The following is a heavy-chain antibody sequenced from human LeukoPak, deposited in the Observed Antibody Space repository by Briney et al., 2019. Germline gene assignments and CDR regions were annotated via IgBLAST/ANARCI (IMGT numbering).Heavy chain of an antibody. CDR3: ARDGPGYSYAFDI. V-gene: IGHV4-59*01. D-gene: IGHD5-18*01. CDR2: IYYSGST. CDR1: GGSINSYY. Sequence: PSETLSLTCTVSGGSINSYYWSWIRQPPGKGREGIGYIYYSGSTNYNPSLKSRVTISVDTSKNQFSLKRSSVTAADTAVYYCARDGPGYSYAFDIWGQGTMVTVSS. J-gene: IGHJ3*02.